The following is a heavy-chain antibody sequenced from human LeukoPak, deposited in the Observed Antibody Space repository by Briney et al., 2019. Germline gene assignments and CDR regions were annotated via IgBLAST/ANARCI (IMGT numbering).Heavy chain of an antibody. Sequence: PSETLSLTCTVSGGSISSYYWSWIRQPPGKGLEWIGYIYYSGSTNCNPSLKSRVTISVDTSKNQFSLKLSSMTAADTAVYYCARDRHWTNDWVFDYWGQGTLVTVSS. J-gene: IGHJ4*02. CDR3: ARDRHWTNDWVFDY. V-gene: IGHV4-59*01. D-gene: IGHD1/OR15-1a*01. CDR1: GGSISSYY. CDR2: IYYSGST.